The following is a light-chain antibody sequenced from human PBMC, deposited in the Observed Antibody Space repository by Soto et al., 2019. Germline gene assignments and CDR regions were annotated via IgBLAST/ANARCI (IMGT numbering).Light chain of an antibody. V-gene: IGKV1-12*01. Sequence: DIQLTQSPSTLSESVGERITIXCRASQSISSWLAWYQQKPGTAPNLLIYAASSLKSGVPSRFSGSGSGTDFTLTISSLQPEDFATYYCQHADSFPLITFGQGTRLEIK. CDR1: QSISSW. CDR3: QHADSFPLIT. CDR2: AAS. J-gene: IGKJ5*01.